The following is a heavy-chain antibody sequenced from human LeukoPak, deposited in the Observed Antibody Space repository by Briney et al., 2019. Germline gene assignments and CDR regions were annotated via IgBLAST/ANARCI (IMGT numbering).Heavy chain of an antibody. CDR2: ISSSSSYI. CDR3: ARDIEYSSGWTGY. D-gene: IGHD3/OR15-3a*01. V-gene: IGHV3-21*01. CDR1: GFTFSSYS. J-gene: IGHJ4*02. Sequence: PGGSLRLSCAASGFTFSSYSMNWVRQAPGKGLEWVSSISSSSSYIYYADSVKGRFTTSRDNAKNSLYLQMNSLRAEDTAVYYCARDIEYSSGWTGYWGQGTLVTVSS.